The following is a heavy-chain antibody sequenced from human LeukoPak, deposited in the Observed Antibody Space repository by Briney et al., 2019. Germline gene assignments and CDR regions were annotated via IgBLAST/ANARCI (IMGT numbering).Heavy chain of an antibody. CDR2: IYYSGST. CDR3: ARGGGGEWPETYYFDY. CDR1: GGSISSYY. J-gene: IGHJ4*02. Sequence: PSETLSLTCTVSGGSISSYYWSWIRQPPGKGLEWIGYIYYSGSTNYNPSLKSRVTISVDTSKNQFSLKLSSVTAADTAVYYCARGGGGEWPETYYFDYWGQGTLVTVSS. V-gene: IGHV4-59*01. D-gene: IGHD3-16*01.